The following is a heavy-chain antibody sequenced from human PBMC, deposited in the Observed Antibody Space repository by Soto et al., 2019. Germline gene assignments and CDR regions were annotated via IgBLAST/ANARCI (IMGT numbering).Heavy chain of an antibody. V-gene: IGHV5-51*01. CDR1: GYSFTSYW. D-gene: IGHD6-6*01. CDR2: IYPGDSDT. J-gene: IGHJ6*02. CDR3: ARRAAAHHYYYGMDV. Sequence: PGESLKISCQGSGYSFTSYWIGWVRQMPGKGLEWMGIIYPGDSDTRYSPSFQGQVTISADKSISTAYLQWSSLKASDTAMYYCARRAAAHHYYYGMDVWGQGTTVTVSS.